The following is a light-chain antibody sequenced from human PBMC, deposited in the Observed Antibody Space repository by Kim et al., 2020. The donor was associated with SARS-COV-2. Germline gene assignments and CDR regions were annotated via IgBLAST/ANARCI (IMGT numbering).Light chain of an antibody. CDR1: QIVDNNY. Sequence: EIVLTQSPGTLSLSPGERATLSCRASQIVDNNYLAWFQHKPGQAPRLLIYGASSRATGIPDRFSGRGSGTDFTLTISRLEPEDFAVYYCQQYGSSLTWTFGQGTKVEIK. CDR2: GAS. CDR3: QQYGSSLTWT. V-gene: IGKV3-20*01. J-gene: IGKJ1*01.